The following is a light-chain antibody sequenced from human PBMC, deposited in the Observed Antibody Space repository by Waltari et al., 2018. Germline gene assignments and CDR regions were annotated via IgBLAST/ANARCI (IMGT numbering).Light chain of an antibody. J-gene: IGLJ3*02. V-gene: IGLV4-69*01. Sequence: QLVLTQSPSASASLGASVKLTCTLSSGHSSNVIAWHQQQPEQGPRYLMKVNSDGSHSKGDKIPGRFSGSSSGAEHYLTISSLQSEDEADYYCQTGGHGTWVFGGGTKLTVL. CDR3: QTGGHGTWV. CDR1: SGHSSNV. CDR2: VNSDGSH.